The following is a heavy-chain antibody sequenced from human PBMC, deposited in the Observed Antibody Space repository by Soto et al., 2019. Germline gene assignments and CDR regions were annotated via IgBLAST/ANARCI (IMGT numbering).Heavy chain of an antibody. Sequence: EVQLVESGGGLVKPGGSLRLSCAASGFTLSTYRMNWVRQAPGKGLEWVSSITSSNRDIYYADSVKGRSTISRDSDKNSLYLQMSSLTVEDTAVYYWARDPLDCGGGCYRADYWGQGTLVTVSS. CDR3: ARDPLDCGGGCYRADY. CDR2: ITSSNRDI. J-gene: IGHJ4*02. V-gene: IGHV3-21*01. CDR1: GFTLSTYR. D-gene: IGHD2-21*02.